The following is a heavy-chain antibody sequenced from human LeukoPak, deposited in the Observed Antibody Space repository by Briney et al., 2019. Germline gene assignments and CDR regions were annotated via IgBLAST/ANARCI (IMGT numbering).Heavy chain of an antibody. CDR3: AKDPTATAYYYYYYMDV. V-gene: IGHV3-23*01. CDR2: ISGSGGSA. Sequence: GGSLRLSCAASGFTFSSYGMSWVRQAPGKGLEWVSAISGSGGSAYYADSVKGRFTISRDNSKNTLYLQMNSLRAEDTAVYYCAKDPTATAYYYYYYMDVWGKGTTVTISS. CDR1: GFTFSSYG. D-gene: IGHD2-2*01. J-gene: IGHJ6*03.